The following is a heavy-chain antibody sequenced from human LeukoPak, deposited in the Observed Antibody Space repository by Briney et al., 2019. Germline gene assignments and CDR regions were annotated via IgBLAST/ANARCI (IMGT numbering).Heavy chain of an antibody. J-gene: IGHJ4*02. D-gene: IGHD3-22*01. Sequence: GGSLRLSCAASGFTFSSYAMSWVRQAPGKGLEWVSAISGSGGSTYYADSVKGRFTISRDNSKNTLYLQMNSLRAGDTAVYYCANEYYYDSSGYSHFDYWGQGTLVTVSS. V-gene: IGHV3-23*01. CDR2: ISGSGGST. CDR3: ANEYYYDSSGYSHFDY. CDR1: GFTFSSYA.